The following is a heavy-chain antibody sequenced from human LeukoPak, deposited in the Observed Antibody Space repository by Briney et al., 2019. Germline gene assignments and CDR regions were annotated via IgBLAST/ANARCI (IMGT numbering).Heavy chain of an antibody. CDR3: ARGLRQGSAWSWGPKEKSYQYMDV. D-gene: IGHD6-19*01. V-gene: IGHV4-34*01. J-gene: IGHJ6*04. CDR1: GGSFSSHY. CDR2: INPRGNT. Sequence: SETLSLTCGVSGGSFSSHYWTWIRQPPGKGLEWIGEINPRGNTNHNPSLESRVTVSADTSRNQLSLSLTSVTAADSAVYFCARGLRQGSAWSWGPKEKSYQYMDVWGTGTTVIVSS.